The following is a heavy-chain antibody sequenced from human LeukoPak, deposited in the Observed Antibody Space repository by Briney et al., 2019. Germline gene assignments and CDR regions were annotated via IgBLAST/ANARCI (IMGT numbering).Heavy chain of an antibody. J-gene: IGHJ5*02. D-gene: IGHD2-15*01. V-gene: IGHV4-39*01. Sequence: TSETLSLTCTVSGDPINSYYWGWIRQPPGKGLEWIGSIYYSGSTYYNPSLKSRVTISVDTSKNQFSLKLSSVTAADTAVYYCARYIVVVVAATSNWFDPWGQGTLVTVSS. CDR1: GDPINSYY. CDR3: ARYIVVVVAATSNWFDP. CDR2: IYYSGST.